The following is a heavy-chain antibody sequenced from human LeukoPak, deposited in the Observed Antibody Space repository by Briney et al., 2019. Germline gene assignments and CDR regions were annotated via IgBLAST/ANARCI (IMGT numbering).Heavy chain of an antibody. CDR2: IYNSGTT. Sequence: PSLTLSLTCTVSGGSISTGGYYWTWIRQHPGKGLEWIGYIYNSGTTYYNPSLESRVTISGDTSKNQFSLKLNSVTAADTAVYYCARAPYDILTGYYFYYYGMDVWGQGTTVTVSS. D-gene: IGHD3-9*01. CDR1: GGSISTGGYY. V-gene: IGHV4-31*03. J-gene: IGHJ6*02. CDR3: ARAPYDILTGYYFYYYGMDV.